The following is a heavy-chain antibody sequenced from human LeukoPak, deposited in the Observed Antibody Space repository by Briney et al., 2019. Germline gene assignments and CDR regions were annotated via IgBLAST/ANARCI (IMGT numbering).Heavy chain of an antibody. J-gene: IGHJ4*02. CDR1: GFTFSTYA. CDR3: AKGTLKYYFDY. Sequence: GGSLRLPCAASGFTFSTYAMNWVRQAPGKGLEWVSIISGSGGSTYYADSLKGRFTISRDNSKNTLYLQMNSLRAEDTAVYYCAKGTLKYYFDYWGQGTLVTVSS. CDR2: ISGSGGST. V-gene: IGHV3-23*01.